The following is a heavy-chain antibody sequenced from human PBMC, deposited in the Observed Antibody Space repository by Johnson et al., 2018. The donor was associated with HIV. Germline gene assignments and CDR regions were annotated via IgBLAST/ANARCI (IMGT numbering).Heavy chain of an antibody. J-gene: IGHJ3*02. V-gene: IGHV3-66*02. CDR1: GFTVSSNY. D-gene: IGHD2-21*02. CDR3: ARDKTRVTAWDACDI. Sequence: VQLVESGGGLVQPGRSLRLSCAASGFTVSSNYMSWVRQAPGKGLEWVSVIYSGGSTYYADSVKGRFTSSRDNSKNTLYLQMNSLRAEDTAVYHCARDKTRVTAWDACDIWGQGTMVTVSS. CDR2: IYSGGST.